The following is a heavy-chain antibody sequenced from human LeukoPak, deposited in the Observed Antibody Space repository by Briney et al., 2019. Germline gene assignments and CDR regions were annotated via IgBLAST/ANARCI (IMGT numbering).Heavy chain of an antibody. Sequence: GGSLRLSCAASGFTFSSYEMNWVRQAPGKGLEWVSYISSSGSTIYCADSAKGRFTISRDNAKNSLYLQMNSLRAEDTAVYYCARDSGYSSSWYGYYYGMDVWGQGTTVTVSS. CDR3: ARDSGYSSSWYGYYYGMDV. CDR2: ISSSGSTI. J-gene: IGHJ6*02. CDR1: GFTFSSYE. D-gene: IGHD6-13*01. V-gene: IGHV3-48*03.